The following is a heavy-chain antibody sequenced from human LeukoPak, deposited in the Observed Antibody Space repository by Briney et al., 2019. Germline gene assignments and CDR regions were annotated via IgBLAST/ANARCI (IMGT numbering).Heavy chain of an antibody. CDR1: GYSISSGYY. Sequence: SETLSLTCAVSGYSISSGYYWGWIRQPPGKGLEWIGSIYHSGITYHNPSPKSRVTISVDTSKNQFSLKLSSVTAADTAVYYCAGPYYYGSGSYYNLDYWGQGTLVTVSS. J-gene: IGHJ4*02. D-gene: IGHD3-10*01. CDR2: IYHSGIT. V-gene: IGHV4-38-2*01. CDR3: AGPYYYGSGSYYNLDY.